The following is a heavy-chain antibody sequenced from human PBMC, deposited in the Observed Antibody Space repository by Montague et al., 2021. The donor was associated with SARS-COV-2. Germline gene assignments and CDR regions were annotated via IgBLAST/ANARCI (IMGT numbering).Heavy chain of an antibody. Sequence: SETLFLTCTVSGGSISSTSYYWGWIRQPPGKGLEWIGSIYYSGSTYYNPSLKSRVTISVDTSKNQFSLKLSSVIAAGTAVYYCVRQPGQWLPREWFWFDPWGQGTLVTVSS. J-gene: IGHJ5*02. CDR1: GGSISSTSYY. V-gene: IGHV4-39*01. D-gene: IGHD6-19*01. CDR2: IYYSGST. CDR3: VRQPGQWLPREWFWFDP.